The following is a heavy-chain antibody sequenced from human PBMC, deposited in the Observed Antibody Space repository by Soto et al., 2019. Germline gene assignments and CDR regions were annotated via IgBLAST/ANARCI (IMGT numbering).Heavy chain of an antibody. Sequence: ASVKVSCKASGYTFTGYYMHWVRQAPGQGLEWMGWINPNSGGTNYAQKFQGWVTMTRDTSISTAYMELSRLRSDDTAVYYCARMYGGYDTAFDIWGQGTMVTVSS. J-gene: IGHJ3*02. CDR3: ARMYGGYDTAFDI. V-gene: IGHV1-2*04. CDR2: INPNSGGT. CDR1: GYTFTGYY. D-gene: IGHD5-12*01.